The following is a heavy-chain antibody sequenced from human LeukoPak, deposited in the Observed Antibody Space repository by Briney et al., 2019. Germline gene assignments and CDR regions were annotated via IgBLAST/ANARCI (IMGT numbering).Heavy chain of an antibody. V-gene: IGHV1-18*01. CDR1: GGTFTSYG. CDR3: ARALLGSYYDSSGYYFDY. CDR2: ISAYNGNT. J-gene: IGHJ4*02. Sequence: VASVKVSCKASGGTFTSYGISWVRQTPGQGLEWMGWISAYNGNTNYAQKLQGRVTMTTDTSTSTAYMELRSLRSDDTAVYYCARALLGSYYDSSGYYFDYWGQGTLVTVSS. D-gene: IGHD3-22*01.